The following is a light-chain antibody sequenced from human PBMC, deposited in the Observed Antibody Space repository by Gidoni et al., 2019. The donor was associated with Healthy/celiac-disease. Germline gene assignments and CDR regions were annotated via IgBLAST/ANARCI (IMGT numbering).Light chain of an antibody. CDR2: YDS. CDR1: NIGSKS. CDR3: QVWDSSSDHGYV. Sequence: SYVLTQPPSVSVAPGKTARITCGGNNIGSKSVHWYQQKPGQAPVLVIYYDSDRPSGIPERFSGSNSGNTATLTISRVEAGDEADYYCQVWDSSSDHGYVFGTGTKVTVL. V-gene: IGLV3-21*04. J-gene: IGLJ1*01.